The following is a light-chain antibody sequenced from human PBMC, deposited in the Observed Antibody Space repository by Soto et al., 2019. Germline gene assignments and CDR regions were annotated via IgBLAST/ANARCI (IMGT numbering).Light chain of an antibody. CDR3: QQYGSSGT. Sequence: EIVLTQSPGILSLSPGERAILSCRASQSVSNNYLAWYQQKPGQAPRLLIYGASNRATGIPDRFSGSGSGTDFTLTISRLEPEDFAVYYCQQYGSSGTFGQGTKVDIK. CDR2: GAS. J-gene: IGKJ1*01. CDR1: QSVSNNY. V-gene: IGKV3-20*01.